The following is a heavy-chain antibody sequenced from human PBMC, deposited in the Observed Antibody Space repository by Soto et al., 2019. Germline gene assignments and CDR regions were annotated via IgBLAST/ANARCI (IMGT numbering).Heavy chain of an antibody. CDR2: IIPIFGTA. CDR3: ARGGVLRYEDSSGSPKGAFAI. V-gene: IGHV1-69*13. Sequence: ASVKVSCKASGRTFSSYAISWVRQAPGQGREWMGGIIPIFGTANYAQKFQGRVTITADESTSTAYMELSSLRSEDTAVYYCARGGVLRYEDSSGSPKGAFAIGAQGKKV. CDR1: GRTFSSYA. J-gene: IGHJ3*02. D-gene: IGHD3-22*01.